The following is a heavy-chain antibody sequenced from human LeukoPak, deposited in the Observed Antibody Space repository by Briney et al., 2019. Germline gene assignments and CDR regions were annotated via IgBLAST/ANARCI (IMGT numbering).Heavy chain of an antibody. V-gene: IGHV4-34*01. J-gene: IGHJ4*02. CDR2: IIHSGST. D-gene: IGHD1-14*01. CDR1: GGSFSCYY. Sequence: SETLSLTCAVYGGSFSCYYWSWIRQSPGKGLEWIGEIIHSGSTNYNPSLKSRVTVSIDTSKNQFSLNLNSVTAADTAVYYCARGDRPIFYDYWGQGTLVTVSS. CDR3: ARGDRPIFYDY.